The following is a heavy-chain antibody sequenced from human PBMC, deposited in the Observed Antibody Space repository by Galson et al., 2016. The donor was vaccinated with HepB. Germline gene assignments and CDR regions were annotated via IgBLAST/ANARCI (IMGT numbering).Heavy chain of an antibody. V-gene: IGHV5-51*01. CDR1: GYWFSNYW. J-gene: IGHJ4*02. CDR2: IYPHDSDT. Sequence: QSGAEVKKPGDSLKISCKVSGYWFSNYWIGWVRQMPGKGLEWMGIIYPHDSDTRYSPSLQGQVTISADKSISTTYLQWRSLKASDTAIYYCARGWELHDYWGQGTLVTVSS. CDR3: ARGWELHDY. D-gene: IGHD1-26*01.